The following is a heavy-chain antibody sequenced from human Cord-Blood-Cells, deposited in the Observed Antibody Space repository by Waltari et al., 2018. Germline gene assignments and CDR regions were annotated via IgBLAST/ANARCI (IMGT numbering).Heavy chain of an antibody. CDR3: AKDLDY. CDR2: IWYDGSNK. V-gene: IGHV3-30*18. J-gene: IGHJ4*02. Sequence: QVQLVESGGGVVQPGRSLRLSCAAAGFTFSRYGMHWVRQAPGKGLEWVAVIWYDGSNKYYADSVKGRFTISRDNSKNTLYLQMNSLRAEDTAMYYCAKDLDYWGQGTLVTVSS. CDR1: GFTFSRYG.